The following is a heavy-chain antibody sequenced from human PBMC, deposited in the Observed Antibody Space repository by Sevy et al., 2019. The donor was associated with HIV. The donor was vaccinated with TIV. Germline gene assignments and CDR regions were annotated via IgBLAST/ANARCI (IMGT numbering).Heavy chain of an antibody. Sequence: SETLSLTCAVYGGSFSGYYWNWIRQPPGKGLEWIGEINHSGGTNYNPSLKSRVTISVDTSKNQFSLKLSSVTAADTAVYYCARYRMAGNFDYGGQGTLVTVSS. V-gene: IGHV4-34*01. J-gene: IGHJ4*01. CDR2: INHSGGT. CDR1: GGSFSGYY. D-gene: IGHD6-19*01. CDR3: ARYRMAGNFDY.